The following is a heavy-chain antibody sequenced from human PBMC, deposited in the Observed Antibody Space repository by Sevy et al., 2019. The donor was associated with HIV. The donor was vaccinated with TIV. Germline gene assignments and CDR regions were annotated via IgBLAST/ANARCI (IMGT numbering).Heavy chain of an antibody. D-gene: IGHD6-13*01. CDR2: ISASGGSP. Sequence: GGSLRLSCAASGFIFSGYVMSWVRQAPGKGLEWVSGISASGGSPYHPDSVKGRFTVSRDNSKNTLYLEMNSLRAEDTAVYYCAKDASSSWTGGTFQHWGQGTLVTVSS. J-gene: IGHJ1*01. CDR1: GFIFSGYV. V-gene: IGHV3-23*01. CDR3: AKDASSSWTGGTFQH.